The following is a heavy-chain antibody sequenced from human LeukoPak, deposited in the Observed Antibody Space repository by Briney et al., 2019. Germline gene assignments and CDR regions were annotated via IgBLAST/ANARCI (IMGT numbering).Heavy chain of an antibody. Sequence: ASVKVSCKASGYTFTSYGISWVRQAPGQGLEWMGRISAYNGNTNYAQKLQGRVTMTTDTSTSTAYMELRSLRSDDTAVYYCAMCRFRTDYMDVWGKGTTVTISS. V-gene: IGHV1-18*01. D-gene: IGHD1-14*01. J-gene: IGHJ6*03. CDR3: AMCRFRTDYMDV. CDR1: GYTFTSYG. CDR2: ISAYNGNT.